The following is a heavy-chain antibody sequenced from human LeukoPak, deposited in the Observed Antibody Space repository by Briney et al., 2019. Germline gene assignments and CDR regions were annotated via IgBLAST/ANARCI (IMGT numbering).Heavy chain of an antibody. D-gene: IGHD1-14*01. CDR1: GFTFSSSW. J-gene: IGHJ5*01. V-gene: IGHV3-7*01. Sequence: GGSLRLSCSASGFTFSSSWMSWVRQAPGKGLEWVANIKEDGSVTQYVASVKGRFTISRDNGKNSLYLQMNSLRVEDTAVYYCVRDWDHFDFDSWGQGTLVTVSS. CDR3: VRDWDHFDFDS. CDR2: IKEDGSVT.